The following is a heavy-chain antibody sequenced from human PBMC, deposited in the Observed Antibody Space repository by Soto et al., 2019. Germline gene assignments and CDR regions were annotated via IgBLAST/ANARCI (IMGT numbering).Heavy chain of an antibody. V-gene: IGHV4-34*01. J-gene: IGHJ6*02. Sequence: PSETLSLTCAVYGESFSGYIWTWIRQTPGKGLQWIGQINHSGSASYIPSLKCRVTISVHTSNSQFSLELSSVTAADTAVYFCVRGQPHRITIFEVVIRSYDYGMDVWGQGTTVTVSS. CDR3: VRGQPHRITIFEVVIRSYDYGMDV. D-gene: IGHD3-3*02. CDR2: INHSGSA. CDR1: GESFSGYI.